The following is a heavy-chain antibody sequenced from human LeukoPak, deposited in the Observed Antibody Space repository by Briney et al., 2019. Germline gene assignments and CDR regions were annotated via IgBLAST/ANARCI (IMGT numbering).Heavy chain of an antibody. CDR2: IYYSGNT. V-gene: IGHV4-39*01. J-gene: IGHJ4*02. Sequence: SETLSLTCTVSGDSISSSGSYWGWLRQPPGKGLEWIGSIYYSGNTYHNPSLKSRVTISVDTSKNQFSLKLSSVTAADTAVYYCARHTYCGSTSCYYWPQVLYPFDYWGQGTLVTVSS. CDR3: ARHTYCGSTSCYYWPQVLYPFDY. CDR1: GDSISSSGSY. D-gene: IGHD2-2*01.